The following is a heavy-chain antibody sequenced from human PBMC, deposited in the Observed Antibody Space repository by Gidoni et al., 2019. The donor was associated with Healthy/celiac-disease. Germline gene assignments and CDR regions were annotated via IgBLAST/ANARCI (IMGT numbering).Heavy chain of an antibody. J-gene: IGHJ6*02. Sequence: EVQLVESGGGLVQPGGSLRLSCAAPGFTFSSYSMNWVRQAPGKGLEWVSYISSSSSTIYYADSVKGRFTISRDNAKNSLYLQMNSLRAEDTAVYYCARAEAVRQLWLNDYYYYGMDVWGQGTTVTVSS. V-gene: IGHV3-48*04. D-gene: IGHD5-18*01. CDR1: GFTFSSYS. CDR2: ISSSSSTI. CDR3: ARAEAVRQLWLNDYYYYGMDV.